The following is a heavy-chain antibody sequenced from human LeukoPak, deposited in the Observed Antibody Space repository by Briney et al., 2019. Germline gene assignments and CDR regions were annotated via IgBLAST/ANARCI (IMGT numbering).Heavy chain of an antibody. CDR3: ARDPEEWLVPDYYYGMDV. V-gene: IGHV3-21*01. Sequence: GGSLRLSCAASGFTFSNYAMSWVRQAPGRGLEWVSSISSSSSYIYYADSVKGRFTISRDNAKNSLYLQMNSLRAEDTAVYYCARDPEEWLVPDYYYGMDVWGQGTTVTVSS. J-gene: IGHJ6*02. D-gene: IGHD6-19*01. CDR1: GFTFSNYA. CDR2: ISSSSSYI.